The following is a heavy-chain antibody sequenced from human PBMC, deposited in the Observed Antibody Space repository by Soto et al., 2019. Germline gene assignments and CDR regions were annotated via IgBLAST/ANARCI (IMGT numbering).Heavy chain of an antibody. D-gene: IGHD3-16*01. CDR2: ISYDGKQT. CDR3: ARDGWGSNWYFDL. CDR1: GVTFKDYG. Sequence: GGSLRLSCGAPGVTFKDYGMHWVRQAPGKGLEWVAVISYDGKQTYYADSVKGRFTISKDKSKRTLFLQMNSLRVDDTAVYYCARDGWGSNWYFDLWGPGTLVTVSS. J-gene: IGHJ2*01. V-gene: IGHV3-30*03.